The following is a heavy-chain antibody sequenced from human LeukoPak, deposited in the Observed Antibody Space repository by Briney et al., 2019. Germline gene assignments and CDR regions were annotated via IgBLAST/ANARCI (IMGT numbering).Heavy chain of an antibody. Sequence: GGSLRLSCAASGFTFSNYGMHWVRQAPGKGLEWVAVIWHDGSNKYYADSVKGRFTIPRDNSKNTLYLQMNSLRAEDTAVYYCAKATYYYDSSGPEFDYWGQGTLVTVSS. D-gene: IGHD3-22*01. J-gene: IGHJ4*02. V-gene: IGHV3-30*02. CDR1: GFTFSNYG. CDR2: IWHDGSNK. CDR3: AKATYYYDSSGPEFDY.